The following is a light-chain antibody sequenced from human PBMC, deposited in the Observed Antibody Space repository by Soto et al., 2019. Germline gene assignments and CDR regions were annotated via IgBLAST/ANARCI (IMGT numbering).Light chain of an antibody. Sequence: EIVLTQSPATLSVSPGERATLSCRASQSVSSYLAWYQQKPGQAPKLLLYDASNRATGIPSRFSGSGSGTAYSPIISSIQPHDFAASYCQQRSNSYSELTFGRGTKVEIK. CDR1: QSVSSY. CDR2: DAS. CDR3: QQRSNSYSELT. V-gene: IGKV3-11*01. J-gene: IGKJ4*01.